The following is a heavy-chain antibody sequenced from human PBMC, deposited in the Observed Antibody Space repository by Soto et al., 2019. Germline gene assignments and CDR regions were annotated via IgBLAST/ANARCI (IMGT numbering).Heavy chain of an antibody. CDR2: INSDGSST. D-gene: IGHD2-15*01. CDR1: GFTFSSYW. CDR3: VRTSLVVAAATRADY. V-gene: IGHV3-74*01. Sequence: EVQLVESGGGLVQPGGSLRLSCAASGFTFSSYWMHWVRQAPGKGLVWVSRINSDGSSTSYADSVKGRFTISRDNAKKTLYLQMNSLRAEDTAVYYCVRTSLVVAAATRADYWGQGALVTVSS. J-gene: IGHJ4*02.